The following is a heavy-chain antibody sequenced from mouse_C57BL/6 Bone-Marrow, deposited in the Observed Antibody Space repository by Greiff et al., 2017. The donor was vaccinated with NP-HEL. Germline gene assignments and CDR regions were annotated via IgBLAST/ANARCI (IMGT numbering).Heavy chain of an antibody. J-gene: IGHJ3*01. CDR1: GYTFTSYG. Sequence: QVQLQQSGAELARPGASVKLSCKASGYTFTSYGISWVKQRTGQGLEWIGEIYPRSGNTYYNEKFKGKATLTADKSSSTAYMELRSLTSEDSAVTFCAREGVYYGSSRWFAYWGKGTLVTVSA. D-gene: IGHD1-1*01. V-gene: IGHV1-81*01. CDR3: AREGVYYGSSRWFAY. CDR2: IYPRSGNT.